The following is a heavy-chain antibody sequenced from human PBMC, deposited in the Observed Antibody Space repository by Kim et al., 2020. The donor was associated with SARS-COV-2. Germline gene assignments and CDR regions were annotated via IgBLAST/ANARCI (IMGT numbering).Heavy chain of an antibody. D-gene: IGHD2-2*01. V-gene: IGHV5-51*01. CDR3: ARTVVVVPAAISYYYYYMDV. CDR2: IYPGDSDT. J-gene: IGHJ6*03. Sequence: GESLKISCKGSGYSFTSYWIGWVRQMPGKGLEWMGIIYPGDSDTRYSPSFQGQVTISADKSISTAYLQWSSLKASDTAMYYCARTVVVVPAAISYYYYYMDVWGKGTTVTVSS. CDR1: GYSFTSYW.